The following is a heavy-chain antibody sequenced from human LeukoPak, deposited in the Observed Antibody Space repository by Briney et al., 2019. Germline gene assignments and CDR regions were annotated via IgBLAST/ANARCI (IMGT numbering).Heavy chain of an antibody. J-gene: IGHJ4*02. V-gene: IGHV3-23*01. Sequence: PGGSLRLSCAASGFTFSSDAMRWVRQAPGKGLEWVSAISGSGGSTYYADSVKGRFTISRDNSKNTLYLQMNSLRAEDTAVYYCAKVSNYDYVYDYWGQGTLVTVSS. CDR3: AKVSNYDYVYDY. CDR1: GFTFSSDA. D-gene: IGHD3-16*01. CDR2: ISGSGGST.